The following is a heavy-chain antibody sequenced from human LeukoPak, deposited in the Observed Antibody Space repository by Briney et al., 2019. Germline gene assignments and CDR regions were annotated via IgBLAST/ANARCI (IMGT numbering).Heavy chain of an antibody. V-gene: IGHV3-7*01. J-gene: IGHJ4*02. CDR3: ARDRYYYDSSGYPY. CDR1: GFTFSSYW. D-gene: IGHD3-22*01. CDR2: IKQDGSEK. Sequence: GGSLRLSCAASGFTFSSYWMSWVRQAPGKGLEWVANIKQDGSEKYYVDSVKGRFTISRDNAKSSLYLQMNSLRAEDTAVYYCARDRYYYDSSGYPYWGQGTLVTVSS.